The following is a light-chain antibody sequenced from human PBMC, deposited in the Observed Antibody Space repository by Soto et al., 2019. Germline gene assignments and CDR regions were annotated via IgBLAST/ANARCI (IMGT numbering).Light chain of an antibody. CDR3: QQYNNWWT. V-gene: IGKV3-15*01. CDR2: GAS. J-gene: IGKJ1*01. CDR1: QSLRST. Sequence: DIVLTQSPGTLSLSPGERATLSCRASQSLRSTSLAWYQQKPGQAPRLLIYGASTRATGIPARFSGSGSGTEFTLTISSLQSEDFAVYYCQQYNNWWTFGQGTKVDIK.